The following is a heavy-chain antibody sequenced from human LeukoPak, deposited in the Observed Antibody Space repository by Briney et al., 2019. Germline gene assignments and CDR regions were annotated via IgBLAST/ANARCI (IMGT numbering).Heavy chain of an antibody. V-gene: IGHV4-59*01. CDR2: FFYRGDT. Sequence: SETLSLTCTVSGGSISSYYWSWIRQPPGKGLEWIGYFFYRGDTNYNPSLKSRVTMSVDTSKSQFSLKLSSVAAADTAVYYCARGLVVATDDAFDIWGQGTMVTVSS. CDR3: ARGLVVATDDAFDI. D-gene: IGHD2-15*01. J-gene: IGHJ3*02. CDR1: GGSISSYY.